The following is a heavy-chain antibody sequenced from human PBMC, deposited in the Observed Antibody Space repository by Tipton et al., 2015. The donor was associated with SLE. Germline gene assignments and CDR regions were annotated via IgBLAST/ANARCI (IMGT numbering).Heavy chain of an antibody. V-gene: IGHV3-74*01. CDR2: INNDGDSA. CDR3: AREVAVGTDLDH. CDR1: GFTFGNYW. J-gene: IGHJ4*02. D-gene: IGHD6-13*01. Sequence: GSLRLSCAASGFTFGNYWMHWVRQAPGKGLVWVSRINNDGDSAIYADSVKDRFTISRDNTKNTLYLQMHGLRAEDTAVYYCAREVAVGTDLDHWGQGTLVTVSS.